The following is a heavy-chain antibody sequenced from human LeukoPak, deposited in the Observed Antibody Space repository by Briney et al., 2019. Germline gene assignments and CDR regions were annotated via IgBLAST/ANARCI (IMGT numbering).Heavy chain of an antibody. Sequence: ASVKVSCEASGYTFTSYGISWVRQAPGQGLEWMGWISAYNGNTNYAQKLQGRVTMTTDTSTSTAYMELRSLRSDDTAVYYCARAPGPTLLLWQRFDPWGQGTLVTVSS. D-gene: IGHD3-10*01. CDR1: GYTFTSYG. CDR3: ARAPGPTLLLWQRFDP. V-gene: IGHV1-18*01. J-gene: IGHJ5*02. CDR2: ISAYNGNT.